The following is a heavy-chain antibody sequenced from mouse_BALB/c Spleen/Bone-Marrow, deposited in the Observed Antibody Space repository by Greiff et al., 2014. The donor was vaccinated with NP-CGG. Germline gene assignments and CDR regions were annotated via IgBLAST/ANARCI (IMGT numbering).Heavy chain of an antibody. Sequence: LVESGPELVKPGASVKMSCKASGYTFTSYVMHWVKQKPGQGLEWIGYINPYNDGTKYNEKFKGKATLTSDKSSRTAYMELSSLTSEDSAVYYCARGEYGNVYYAMDYWGQGTSVTASS. CDR1: GYTFTSYV. CDR3: ARGEYGNVYYAMDY. CDR2: INPYNDGT. V-gene: IGHV1-14*01. D-gene: IGHD2-10*02. J-gene: IGHJ4*01.